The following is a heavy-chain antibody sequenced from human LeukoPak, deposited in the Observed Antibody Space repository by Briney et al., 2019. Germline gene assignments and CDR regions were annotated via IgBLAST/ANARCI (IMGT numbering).Heavy chain of an antibody. Sequence: GGSLRLSCAASGFTLSSYNMNWVRQPPGKGLEWVSYIGSSDNTIYYADSVKGRFTISRDNAKNSLYLQMNSLRAEDTAVYYCARVKDSSGYYYGEYYFDYWGQGTLVTVSS. V-gene: IGHV3-48*04. J-gene: IGHJ4*02. CDR3: ARVKDSSGYYYGEYYFDY. CDR1: GFTLSSYN. CDR2: IGSSDNTI. D-gene: IGHD3-22*01.